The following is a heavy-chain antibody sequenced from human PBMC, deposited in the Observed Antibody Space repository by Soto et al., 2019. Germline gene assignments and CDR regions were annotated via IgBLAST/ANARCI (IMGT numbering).Heavy chain of an antibody. J-gene: IGHJ4*02. D-gene: IGHD5-18*01. V-gene: IGHV1-69*12. CDR2: IIPIFGTA. CDR1: GGTFSSYA. Sequence: QVQLVQSGAEVKKPGSSAKVSCKASGGTFSSYAISWVRQAPGQGLEWMGGIIPIFGTANYAQKFQGRVTITADESTSTAYMELSSLRSEDTVVYYCARVDARQLWFAYWGQGTLVTVSS. CDR3: ARVDARQLWFAY.